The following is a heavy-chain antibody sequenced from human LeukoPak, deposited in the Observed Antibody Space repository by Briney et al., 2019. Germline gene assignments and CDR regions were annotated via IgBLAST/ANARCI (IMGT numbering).Heavy chain of an antibody. D-gene: IGHD6-13*01. CDR2: ISGSGGST. V-gene: IGHV3-23*01. J-gene: IGHJ6*02. CDR1: GFTFSSYA. Sequence: PGGSLRLSCAASGFTFSSYAMSWVRQAPGKGREWVSAISGSGGSTYYADSVKGRFTISRDSSKNTLYLQMNSLRAEDTAVYYCAKRQQLVHYYYYGMDVWGQGTTVTVSS. CDR3: AKRQQLVHYYYYGMDV.